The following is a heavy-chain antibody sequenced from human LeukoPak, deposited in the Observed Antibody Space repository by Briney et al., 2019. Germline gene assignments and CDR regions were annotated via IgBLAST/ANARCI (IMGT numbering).Heavy chain of an antibody. Sequence: PGGSLRLSCAASGFTFDDYSMHWVRQAPGKGLEWVSVISWDGSGTYYVDSVKGRFTISRDNSKNSLYLQMNSLTTEDTAVYYCLEAVMAGIAAAGTPDYWGQGTLVTVSS. D-gene: IGHD6-13*01. CDR2: ISWDGSGT. CDR1: GFTFDDYS. CDR3: LEAVMAGIAAAGTPDY. V-gene: IGHV3-43*01. J-gene: IGHJ4*02.